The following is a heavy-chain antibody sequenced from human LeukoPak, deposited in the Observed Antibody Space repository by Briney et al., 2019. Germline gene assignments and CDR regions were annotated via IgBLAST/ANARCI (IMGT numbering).Heavy chain of an antibody. Sequence: PGGSLRLSCAASGFTFSSYAMHWVRQAPGKGLEWVAVISYDGSNKYYADSVKGRFTISRDNSMNTLYLQMNSLRAEDTAVYYCARFADFGVVTDAFDIWGQGTMVTVSS. V-gene: IGHV3-30-3*01. CDR3: ARFADFGVVTDAFDI. CDR1: GFTFSSYA. J-gene: IGHJ3*02. CDR2: ISYDGSNK. D-gene: IGHD3-3*01.